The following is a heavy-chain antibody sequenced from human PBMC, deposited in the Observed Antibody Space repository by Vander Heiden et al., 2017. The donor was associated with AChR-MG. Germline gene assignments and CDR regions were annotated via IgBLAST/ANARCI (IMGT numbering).Heavy chain of an antibody. D-gene: IGHD4-17*01. V-gene: IGHV3-7*03. CDR3: ARETTVTTYYYFDY. CDR1: GFTFSSDW. Sequence: EVQLVESGGGLVQPGGSLRLSCAASGFTFSSDWMSWVRQAPGKGLEWVANIKQDGSEKYYVDSVKGRFTISRDNAKNSLYLQMNSLRAEDTAVYYCARETTVTTYYYFDYWGQGTLVTVSS. J-gene: IGHJ4*02. CDR2: IKQDGSEK.